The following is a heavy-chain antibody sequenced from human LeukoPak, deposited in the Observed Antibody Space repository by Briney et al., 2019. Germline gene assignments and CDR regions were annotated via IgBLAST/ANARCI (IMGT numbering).Heavy chain of an antibody. Sequence: SETLSLTCTVSGGSISSSSYYWGWIRQPPGKGLEWIGSIYYSGSTYYNPSLKSRVTISVDTSKNQFSLKLSSVTAADTAVYYCARHVGGPLDYWGQGTLVTVSS. V-gene: IGHV4-39*01. CDR3: ARHVGGPLDY. CDR2: IYYSGST. J-gene: IGHJ4*02. D-gene: IGHD4-23*01. CDR1: GGSISSSSYY.